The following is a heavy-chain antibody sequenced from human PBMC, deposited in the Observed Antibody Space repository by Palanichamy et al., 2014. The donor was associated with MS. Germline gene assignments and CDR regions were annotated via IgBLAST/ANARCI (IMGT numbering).Heavy chain of an antibody. V-gene: IGHV3-74*01. Sequence: EVQLVESGGGLVQPGGSLRLSCAASGLTLSPYWMHWVRQAPGKGLVWVSRINTDGSSTTYADSVKGRFTFSRDNAKNTLYLQMNSLRAEDTAVYFCARAGDAYCTSAGCPNLFYYGMDVWGQGTTVTVSS. CDR2: INTDGSST. J-gene: IGHJ6*02. CDR3: ARAGDAYCTSAGCPNLFYYGMDV. CDR1: GLTLSPYW. D-gene: IGHD2-2*01.